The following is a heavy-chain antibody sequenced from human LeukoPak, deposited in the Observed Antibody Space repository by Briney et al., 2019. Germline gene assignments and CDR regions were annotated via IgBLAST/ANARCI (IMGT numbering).Heavy chain of an antibody. CDR3: ASNYGSGSYFSEYYYYYYMDV. CDR1: GGTFISYA. Sequence: SVTVSFKASGGTFISYAISGVRQAPGQGGEGMGGIIPIFGTANYAQKFQGRVTITADESTSTAYMELSSLRSEDTAVYYCASNYGSGSYFSEYYYYYYMDVWGKGTTVTISS. CDR2: IIPIFGTA. D-gene: IGHD3-10*01. V-gene: IGHV1-69*13. J-gene: IGHJ6*03.